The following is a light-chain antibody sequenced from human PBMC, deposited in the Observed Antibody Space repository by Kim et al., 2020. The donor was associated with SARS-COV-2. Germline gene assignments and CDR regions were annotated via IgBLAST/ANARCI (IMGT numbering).Light chain of an antibody. CDR2: WAS. J-gene: IGKJ4*01. Sequence: DIVMTQSPDSLAVSLGERATINCKSSQSVLYSSNNKYYLAWYQQKPGQPPKLLIYWASTRESGVPDRFSGSGSGTDFTLTISSLQAEDVAVYYCQQYYSTPLTFGGGTKVDIK. CDR1: QSVLYSSNNKYY. CDR3: QQYYSTPLT. V-gene: IGKV4-1*01.